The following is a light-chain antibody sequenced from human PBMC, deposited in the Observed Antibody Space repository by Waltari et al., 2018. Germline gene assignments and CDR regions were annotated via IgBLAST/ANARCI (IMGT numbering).Light chain of an antibody. V-gene: IGLV3-25*03. CDR3: QSADSSGTYVV. Sequence: SYELTQPPSVSVSPGQTARITCSGDALPKQYAYWYQQKPGQAPVLVIYKDSERPSRIPERFSGSSSGTTVTLTISGVQAEDEADYYCQSADSSGTYVVFGVGTKLTVL. CDR1: ALPKQY. J-gene: IGLJ2*01. CDR2: KDS.